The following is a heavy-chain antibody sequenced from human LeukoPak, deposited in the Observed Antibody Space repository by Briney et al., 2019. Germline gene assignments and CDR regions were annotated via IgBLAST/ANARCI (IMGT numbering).Heavy chain of an antibody. V-gene: IGHV4-59*01. Sequence: SETLSLTCTVSGGSISSYYWSWIRQPPGKGLEWIGYIYYSGSTNYNPSLKSRVTISVDTSKNQFSLKLSSVTAADTAVYYCAGVDTGGPSRAEYFQHWGQGTLVTVSS. D-gene: IGHD1-14*01. J-gene: IGHJ1*01. CDR1: GGSISSYY. CDR3: AGVDTGGPSRAEYFQH. CDR2: IYYSGST.